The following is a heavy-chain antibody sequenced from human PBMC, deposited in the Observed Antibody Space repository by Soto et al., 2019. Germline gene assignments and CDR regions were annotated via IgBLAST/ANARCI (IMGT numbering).Heavy chain of an antibody. Sequence: SVKVSFKASGDTFSWVRQAPGQGLEWVGGIIPIFRTAKYAQKFQGRVTITADKSTNTAYMELSSLRSEDTAVYYCARDRDNYDFWSGSRYYFDSWGQGTLVTAPQ. CDR3: ARDRDNYDFWSGSRYYFDS. V-gene: IGHV1-69*06. D-gene: IGHD3-3*01. J-gene: IGHJ4*02. CDR1: GDTF. CDR2: IIPIFRTA.